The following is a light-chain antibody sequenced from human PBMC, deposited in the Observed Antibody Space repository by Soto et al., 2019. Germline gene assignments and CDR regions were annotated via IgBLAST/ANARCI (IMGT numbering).Light chain of an antibody. Sequence: QSVLTQPASVSGSPGQSITISCTGTSSDVGAYNYVSWYQQHPGKAPKLIIYDVTNRPSGVSDRFSGSKSGNTASLTISGLLAEDEADYYCSSYTYSSSVIFGGGTKVTVL. CDR3: SSYTYSSSVI. CDR1: SSDVGAYNY. J-gene: IGLJ2*01. V-gene: IGLV2-14*01. CDR2: DVT.